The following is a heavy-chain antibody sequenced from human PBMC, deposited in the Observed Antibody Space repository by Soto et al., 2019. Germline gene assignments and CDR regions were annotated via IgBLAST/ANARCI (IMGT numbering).Heavy chain of an antibody. CDR3: ACIFSGGYSYGFYYHGMDV. V-gene: IGHV4-30-2*01. J-gene: IGHJ6*02. Sequence: PSETLSLTCAVSGGSISSGGYSWSWIRQPPGKGLEWIGYIYHSGSTYYNPSLKSRVTISIDTSKNQFSLKLSSVTAADTAVYYCACIFSGGYSYGFYYHGMDVWGQGTTVTVSS. CDR1: GGSISSGGYS. D-gene: IGHD5-18*01. CDR2: IYHSGST.